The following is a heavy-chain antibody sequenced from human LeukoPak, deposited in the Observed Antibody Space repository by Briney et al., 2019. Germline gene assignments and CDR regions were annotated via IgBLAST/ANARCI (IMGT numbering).Heavy chain of an antibody. Sequence: ASVKVSCKASGYTFIGYYMHWVRQAPGQGLEWMGWINPNSGGTNYAQKFQGRVTMTRDTSISTAYMELSRLRSEDTAVYYCARDFQDIVVVVAAEEAVYFDYWGQGTLVTVSS. J-gene: IGHJ4*02. CDR2: INPNSGGT. CDR1: GYTFIGYY. V-gene: IGHV1-2*02. CDR3: ARDFQDIVVVVAAEEAVYFDY. D-gene: IGHD2-15*01.